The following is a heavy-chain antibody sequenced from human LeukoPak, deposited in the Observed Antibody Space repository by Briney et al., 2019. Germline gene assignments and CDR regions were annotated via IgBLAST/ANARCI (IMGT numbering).Heavy chain of an antibody. D-gene: IGHD4-23*01. CDR3: ARGATVLTADY. V-gene: IGHV3-30-3*01. CDR1: GFTFSSYA. CDR2: ISYDGSNK. Sequence: GGSLRLSCAASGFTFSSYAMHWVRQAPGKGLEWVAVISYDGSNKYYADSVKGRFTISRDNSKNTLYLQMNSLRAEDTAVYYCARGATVLTADYWGQGTLVTVSS. J-gene: IGHJ4*02.